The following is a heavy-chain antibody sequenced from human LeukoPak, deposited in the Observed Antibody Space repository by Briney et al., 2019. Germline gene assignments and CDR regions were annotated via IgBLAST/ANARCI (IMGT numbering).Heavy chain of an antibody. CDR1: GFIISDYY. D-gene: IGHD2-21*01. CDR3: ARSRGFSISDSFNI. CDR2: MGGGTNHI. J-gene: IGHJ3*02. V-gene: IGHV3-11*04. Sequence: GGSLRLSCAASGFIISDYYMTWIRQAPGKGLELVSFMGGGTNHIYYADSVKGRFTISRDSARNSLYPQMNSLRAEDSAVYFCARSRGFSISDSFNIWGQGTMVTVSS.